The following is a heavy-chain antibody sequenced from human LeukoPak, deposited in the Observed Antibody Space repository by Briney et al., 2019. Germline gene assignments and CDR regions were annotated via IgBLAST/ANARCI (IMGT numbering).Heavy chain of an antibody. J-gene: IGHJ4*02. Sequence: GGSLRLSCAASGFTFDDYAMHWVRQAPGKGLEWVSGISWNSGSIGYADSVKGRFTISRDNAKNTLYLQMNSLRAEDTAVYYCASQRWLQSSFDYWGQGTLVTVSS. CDR3: ASQRWLQSSFDY. CDR2: ISWNSGSI. CDR1: GFTFDDYA. D-gene: IGHD5-24*01. V-gene: IGHV3-9*01.